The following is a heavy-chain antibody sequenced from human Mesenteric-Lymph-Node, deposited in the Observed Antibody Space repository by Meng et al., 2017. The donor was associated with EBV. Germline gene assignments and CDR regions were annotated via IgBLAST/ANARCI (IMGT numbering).Heavy chain of an antibody. D-gene: IGHD3-9*01. V-gene: IGHV4-39*01. CDR1: GGSLSSSSYY. Sequence: QLQEPGPGRVKPSETLSLTCSVSGGSLSSSSYYWAWSRQPPGKGLEWIGTIYYSGNTFYNPSLESRITISVDTSTNQFSLNLRSVSAPDTAVYYCARLYDNYVDYWGRGSLVTVSS. J-gene: IGHJ4*02. CDR2: IYYSGNT. CDR3: ARLYDNYVDY.